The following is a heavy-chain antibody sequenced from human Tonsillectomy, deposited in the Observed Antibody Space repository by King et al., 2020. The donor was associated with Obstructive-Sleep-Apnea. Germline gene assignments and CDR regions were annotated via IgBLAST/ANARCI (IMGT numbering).Heavy chain of an antibody. CDR3: ARVQTRSHSYGLDV. Sequence: VQLQESGPGLVKPSQTLSLTCSVSGGSMSSGGYYWSWIRRPPGKDLEWIGYIYYSGSTYYNPSLKSRVTISVDTSKNQFSLNVSSVTAADTAVYYCARVQTRSHSYGLDVWGQGTTVTVS. D-gene: IGHD1-26*01. V-gene: IGHV4-30-4*01. CDR2: IYYSGST. J-gene: IGHJ6*02. CDR1: GGSMSSGGYY.